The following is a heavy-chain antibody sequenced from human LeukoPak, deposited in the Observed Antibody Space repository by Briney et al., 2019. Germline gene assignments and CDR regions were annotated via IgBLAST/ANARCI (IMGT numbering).Heavy chain of an antibody. J-gene: IGHJ4*02. D-gene: IGHD4-11*01. V-gene: IGHV4-39*01. CDR3: AKVHDYTLDY. CDR2: IYYSGST. CDR1: GGSISSSSYY. Sequence: SETLSLTCTVSGGSISSSSYYWGWIRQPPGKGLEWIGSIYYSGSTYYIPSLKSRVTISVDTSKNQFSLKLSSVTAADTAVYYCAKVHDYTLDYWGQGALVTVSS.